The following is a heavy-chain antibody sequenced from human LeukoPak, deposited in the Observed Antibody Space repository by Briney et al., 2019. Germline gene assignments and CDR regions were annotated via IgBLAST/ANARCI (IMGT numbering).Heavy chain of an antibody. Sequence: PGGSLRLSCAASGFTFSSYWMHWVRQAPGKGLVWVSRINSDGSSTSYVDSVKGRFTISRDNAKNTLYLQMNSLRAEDTAVYYCARENPWIQLWALDYWGQGTLVTVSS. V-gene: IGHV3-74*01. CDR1: GFTFSSYW. J-gene: IGHJ4*02. D-gene: IGHD5-18*01. CDR2: INSDGSST. CDR3: ARENPWIQLWALDY.